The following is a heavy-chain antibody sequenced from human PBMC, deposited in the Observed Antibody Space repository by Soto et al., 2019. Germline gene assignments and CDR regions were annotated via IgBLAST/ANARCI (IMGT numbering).Heavy chain of an antibody. CDR1: GYTFTSYG. Sequence: QVQLVQSGAEVKKPGASVKVSCKASGYTFTSYGISWVRQAPGQGLEWMGWISAYNGNTNYAQKLQGRVTMTTDTSTSTAYMERRSLRSDDSAVYYCARGGKYCTNGVCSVYGMDGWGQGTTVTVSS. V-gene: IGHV1-18*01. J-gene: IGHJ6*02. CDR2: ISAYNGNT. D-gene: IGHD2-8*01. CDR3: ARGGKYCTNGVCSVYGMDG.